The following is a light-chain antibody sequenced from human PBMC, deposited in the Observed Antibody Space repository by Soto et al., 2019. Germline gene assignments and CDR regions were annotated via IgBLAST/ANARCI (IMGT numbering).Light chain of an antibody. J-gene: IGKJ1*01. Sequence: DIQMTQSPSTLSASVGDRVTITCRASHCIRIWLAWYQQKPGKAPKILIYKASSLESGVPSRFSGSGSGTEFTLTISSLQPDDFVTYYCQQYSTYTPRTFGQGTEVDSK. CDR1: HCIRIW. V-gene: IGKV1-5*03. CDR3: QQYSTYTPRT. CDR2: KAS.